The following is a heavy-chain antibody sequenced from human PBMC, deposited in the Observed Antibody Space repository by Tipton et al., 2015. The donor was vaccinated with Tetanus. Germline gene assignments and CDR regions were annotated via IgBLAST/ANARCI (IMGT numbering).Heavy chain of an antibody. CDR2: IKEDGSEM. CDR3: ARLRVYCSTACYSREDP. V-gene: IGHV3-7*01. J-gene: IGHJ5*02. D-gene: IGHD2/OR15-2a*01. CDR1: GFTFRSYW. Sequence: SLRLSCVASGFTFRSYWMSWVRQAPGKGLEWVANIKEDGSEMYYADSVKGRFTISRDNARNSLSVHMNSLTAEDTAVYYCARLRVYCSTACYSREDPWGQGTLVTVSS.